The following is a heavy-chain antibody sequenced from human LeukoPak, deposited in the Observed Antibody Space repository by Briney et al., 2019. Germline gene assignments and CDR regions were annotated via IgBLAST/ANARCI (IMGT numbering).Heavy chain of an antibody. CDR2: IYYRGST. CDR1: GGSISSYY. D-gene: IGHD4-23*01. J-gene: IGHJ6*02. Sequence: SETLSLTCTVSGGSISSYYWSWIRQPPGKGLEWIGYIYYRGSTNYNPSLKSRVTISVDTSKNQFSLKLSSVTAADTAVYYCARALPGGKNYYYYGMDVWGQGTTVTVSS. V-gene: IGHV4-59*01. CDR3: ARALPGGKNYYYYGMDV.